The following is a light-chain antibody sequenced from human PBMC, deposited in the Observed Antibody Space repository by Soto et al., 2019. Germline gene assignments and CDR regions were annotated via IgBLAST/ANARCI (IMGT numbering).Light chain of an antibody. CDR2: GAF. CDR3: QQYGSSPRT. Sequence: EIVLTQSPGTLSLSPGEXATLSCRASQSVSTNYLAWYQQKPGQAPWLLIYGAFNRAGGVPDRFSGSVSGTDFTLTISRLEPEDFAVYYCQQYGSSPRTFCQGTKADIK. CDR1: QSVSTNY. V-gene: IGKV3-20*01. J-gene: IGKJ1*01.